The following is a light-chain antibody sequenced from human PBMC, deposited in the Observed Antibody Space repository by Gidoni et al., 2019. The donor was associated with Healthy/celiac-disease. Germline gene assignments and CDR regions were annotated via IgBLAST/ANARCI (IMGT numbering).Light chain of an antibody. CDR1: QSVSSSY. CDR3: QQYGSSPQT. J-gene: IGKJ1*01. Sequence: ECAFKQSPGTLSLSPGERATLSCSASQSVSSSYLAWYQQKPGQAPRLLIYGASSRATGIPDRFSGSGSGTDFTLTISRLEPEDFAVYYCQQYGSSPQTFGQGTKVEIK. CDR2: GAS. V-gene: IGKV3-20*01.